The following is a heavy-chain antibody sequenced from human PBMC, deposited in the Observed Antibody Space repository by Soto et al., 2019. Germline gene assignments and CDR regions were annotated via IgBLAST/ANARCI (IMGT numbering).Heavy chain of an antibody. J-gene: IGHJ4*02. Sequence: QVQLVQSGAEVKKPGSSVKVSCKASGGTFSSYTISWVRQAPGQGLEWMGRIIPILGIANYAQKFQGRVTITADKSTSTAYMELSSLRSEDTAVYYCARDGGVGAPMVRVDYWGQGTLVTVSS. CDR2: IIPILGIA. CDR1: GGTFSSYT. CDR3: ARDGGVGAPMVRVDY. V-gene: IGHV1-69*08. D-gene: IGHD1-26*01.